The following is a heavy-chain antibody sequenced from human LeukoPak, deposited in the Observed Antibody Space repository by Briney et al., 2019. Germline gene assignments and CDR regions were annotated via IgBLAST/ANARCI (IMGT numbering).Heavy chain of an antibody. CDR3: ARRYRAGPRDYYYYGMDV. Sequence: PGGSLRLSCAASGFTFSSYAMSWVRQAPGKGLEWVAVIWYDGSNKYYADSVKGRFTISRDNSKNTLYLQMNSLRAEDTAVYYCARRYRAGPRDYYYYGMDVWGQGTTVTVPS. CDR2: IWYDGSNK. J-gene: IGHJ6*02. D-gene: IGHD2-15*01. V-gene: IGHV3-33*08. CDR1: GFTFSSYA.